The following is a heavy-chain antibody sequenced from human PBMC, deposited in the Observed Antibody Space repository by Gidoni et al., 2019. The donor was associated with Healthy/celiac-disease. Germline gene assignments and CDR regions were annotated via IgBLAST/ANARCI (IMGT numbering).Heavy chain of an antibody. CDR3: AKGVAGEGKWYFDL. V-gene: IGHV3-23*01. CDR2: ISGSGGRT. D-gene: IGHD6-19*01. Sequence: EVQLLESGGGLVQPGGSLRLSCAASGFTFSSYAMSWVRQAPGKGLEWVSGISGSGGRTYYAESVKGRFTISRDNSKNTLYLQMNSLRAEDTAVYYCAKGVAGEGKWYFDLWGRGTLVTVSS. CDR1: GFTFSSYA. J-gene: IGHJ2*01.